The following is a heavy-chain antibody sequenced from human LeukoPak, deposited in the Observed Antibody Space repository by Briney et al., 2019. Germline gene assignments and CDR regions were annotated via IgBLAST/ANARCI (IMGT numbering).Heavy chain of an antibody. CDR2: INPSGGST. D-gene: IGHD6-13*01. CDR3: ARVSGGIAAAGGEIDY. CDR1: GYTFTSYY. Sequence: VASVNVSCKASGYTFTSYYMHWVRQAPGQGLEWMGIINPSGGSTSYAQKFQGRVTMTRDTSTSTVYMELSSLRSEDTAVYYCARVSGGIAAAGGEIDYWGQGTLVTVSS. J-gene: IGHJ4*02. V-gene: IGHV1-46*01.